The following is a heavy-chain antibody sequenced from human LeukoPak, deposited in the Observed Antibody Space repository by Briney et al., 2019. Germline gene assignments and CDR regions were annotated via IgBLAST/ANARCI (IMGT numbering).Heavy chain of an antibody. CDR2: IRQDGSDK. Sequence: XXLXCAASXFTXSSXSMNWVXQXPGXGGXXXXXIRQDGSDKYYVDSVKGRFIISRDNAKRSVSLHMNNLRVEDTAVYYCVVYKYILSWSAFDFWGRGTMVTVSS. D-gene: IGHD6-13*01. CDR1: XFTXSSXS. CDR3: VVYKYILSWSAFDF. V-gene: IGHV3-7*01. J-gene: IGHJ3*01.